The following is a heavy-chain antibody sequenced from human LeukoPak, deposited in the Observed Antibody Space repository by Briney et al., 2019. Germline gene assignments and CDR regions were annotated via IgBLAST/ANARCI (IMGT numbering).Heavy chain of an antibody. CDR1: GFIFNSYW. D-gene: IGHD4-17*01. CDR3: AREYGDYVYY. Sequence: GGSLRLSCAASGFIFNSYWMTWVRQAPGKGLEWVANIKQDGSEKYYVDSVKGRFTISRDNAKNSLYLQMNSLRAEDTAVYYCAREYGDYVYYWGQGTLVTVSS. J-gene: IGHJ4*02. CDR2: IKQDGSEK. V-gene: IGHV3-7*01.